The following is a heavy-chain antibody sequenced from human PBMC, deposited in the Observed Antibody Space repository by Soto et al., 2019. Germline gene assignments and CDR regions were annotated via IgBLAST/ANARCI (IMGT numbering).Heavy chain of an antibody. V-gene: IGHV1-58*01. CDR3: AADLYYDFWSGPGWFDP. D-gene: IGHD3-3*01. Sequence: SVKVSCKASGFTFTSSAVQWVRQARGQRLEWIGWIVVGSGNTNYAQKFQEGVTITRDMSTSTAYMELSSLRSEDTAVYYCAADLYYDFWSGPGWFDPWGQGTLVTVS. J-gene: IGHJ5*02. CDR1: GFTFTSSA. CDR2: IVVGSGNT.